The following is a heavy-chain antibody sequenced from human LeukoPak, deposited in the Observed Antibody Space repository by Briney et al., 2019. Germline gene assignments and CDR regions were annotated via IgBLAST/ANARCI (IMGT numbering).Heavy chain of an antibody. CDR3: AKGYRGLSGSLGASYYYYYMDV. D-gene: IGHD1-26*01. Sequence: PGGSLRLSCAASGFTFSSYGMSWVRQAPGKGLEWVSAISGSGGSTYYADSVKGRFTISRDNSKNTLYLQMNSLRAEDTAVYYCAKGYRGLSGSLGASYYYYYMDVWGKGTTVTISS. V-gene: IGHV3-23*01. CDR2: ISGSGGST. J-gene: IGHJ6*03. CDR1: GFTFSSYG.